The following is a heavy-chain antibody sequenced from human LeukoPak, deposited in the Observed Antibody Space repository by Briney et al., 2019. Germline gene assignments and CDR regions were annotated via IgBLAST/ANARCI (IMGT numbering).Heavy chain of an antibody. V-gene: IGHV3-74*01. CDR1: GFTFSSYW. CDR3: ARWYYYDSSGSPDY. Sequence: PGGSLRLSCAASGFTFSSYWMHWVRQAPGKGLVWVSRINSDGSSTSYADSVKGRFTISRDNSKNTVYLQMNSLRAEDTAVYYCARWYYYDSSGSPDYWGQGTLVTVSS. J-gene: IGHJ4*02. D-gene: IGHD3-22*01. CDR2: INSDGSST.